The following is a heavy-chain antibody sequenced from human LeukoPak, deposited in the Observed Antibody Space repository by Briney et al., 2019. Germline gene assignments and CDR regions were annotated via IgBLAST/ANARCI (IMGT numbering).Heavy chain of an antibody. CDR2: IYYSGST. D-gene: IGHD3-22*01. Sequence: SETLSLTCTVSGGSISYYWSWIRQPPGKGLEWIGYIYYSGSTNYNPSLKSRVTISVDTSKNQFSLKLSSVTAADTAVYYCARAASDSSGYYYFDYWGQGTLVTVSS. V-gene: IGHV4-59*01. CDR1: GGSISYY. CDR3: ARAASDSSGYYYFDY. J-gene: IGHJ4*02.